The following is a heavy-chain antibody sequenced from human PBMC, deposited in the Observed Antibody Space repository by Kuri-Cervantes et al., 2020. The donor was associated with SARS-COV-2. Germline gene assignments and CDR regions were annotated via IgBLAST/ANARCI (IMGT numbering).Heavy chain of an antibody. Sequence: GSLRLSCAVYGGSFSGYYWSWIRQPPGKGLEWIGEINHSGSTNYNPSLKSRVTISVDTSKNQFSLKLSSVTAADTAVYYCARRPIAAAGTGFDYWGQGTPVTVSS. CDR2: INHSGST. V-gene: IGHV4-34*01. J-gene: IGHJ4*02. CDR3: ARRPIAAAGTGFDY. CDR1: GGSFSGYY. D-gene: IGHD6-13*01.